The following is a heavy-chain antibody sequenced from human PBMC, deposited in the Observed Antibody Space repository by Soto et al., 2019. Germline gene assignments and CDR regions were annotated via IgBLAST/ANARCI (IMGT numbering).Heavy chain of an antibody. J-gene: IGHJ4*02. D-gene: IGHD6-13*01. CDR1: GXSFTSYW. CDR2: IYPGDSDT. CDR3: ARSGSSWYAFDY. Sequence: PGESLKISCKGSGXSFTSYWIAWVRQMPGKGLEWMGIIYPGDSDTRYSPSFQGQVTIPAAKSINTAYLQRSSLKASDTAMFYCARSGSSWYAFDYWGQGTLVTVSS. V-gene: IGHV5-51*01.